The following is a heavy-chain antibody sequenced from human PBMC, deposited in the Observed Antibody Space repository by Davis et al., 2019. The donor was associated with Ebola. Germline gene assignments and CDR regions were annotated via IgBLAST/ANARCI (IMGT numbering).Heavy chain of an antibody. J-gene: IGHJ6*02. Sequence: MPSETLSLTCAVSAGSISSSNWWSWVRQPPGKGLEWIGEINHSGSTNYNPSLKSRVTISVHTSKNQFSLKLSSVTAADTAVYYCARQSRYFDWLLYYYYGMDVWGQGATVTVSS. CDR3: ARQSRYFDWLLYYYYGMDV. V-gene: IGHV4-4*02. CDR1: AGSISSSNW. CDR2: INHSGST. D-gene: IGHD3-9*01.